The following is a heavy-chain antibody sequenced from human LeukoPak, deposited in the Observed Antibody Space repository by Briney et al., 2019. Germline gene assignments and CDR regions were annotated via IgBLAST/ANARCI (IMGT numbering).Heavy chain of an antibody. V-gene: IGHV3-73*01. J-gene: IGHJ6*03. CDR1: GFTFSSYA. CDR3: TREKEAYNFGLAYYYYYMDV. CDR2: IGSGAKSYAT. Sequence: GGSLRLSCAASGFTFSSYAMHWVRQAPGKGLEWVGQIGSGAKSYATACAASVKGRFTISRDDSKNTAYLQMNSLQTEDTAVYYCTREKEAYNFGLAYYYYYMDVWGKGTTVTVSS. D-gene: IGHD5-18*01.